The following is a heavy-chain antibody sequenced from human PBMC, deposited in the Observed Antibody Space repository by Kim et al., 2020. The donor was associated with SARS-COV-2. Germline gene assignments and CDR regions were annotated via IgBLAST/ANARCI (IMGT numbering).Heavy chain of an antibody. V-gene: IGHV3-21*01. CDR2: ISSSSSYI. D-gene: IGHD6-13*01. Sequence: GGSLRLSCAASGFTFSSYSMNWVRQAPGKGLEWVSSISSSSSYIYYADSVKGRFTISRDNAKNSLYLQMNSLRAEDTAVYYCARDYSSSWSEYYFDYWGQGTLVTVSS. J-gene: IGHJ4*02. CDR3: ARDYSSSWSEYYFDY. CDR1: GFTFSSYS.